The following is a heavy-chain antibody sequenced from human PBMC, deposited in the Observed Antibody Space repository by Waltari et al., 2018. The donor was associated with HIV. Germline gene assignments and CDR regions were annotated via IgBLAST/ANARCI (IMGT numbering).Heavy chain of an antibody. D-gene: IGHD2-2*01. Sequence: QVQLQQWGAGLLKPSETLSLTCAVYGGSFSGYYWSWIHQPPGKGLEWIGEINHSGSTNYNPSLKSRVTISVDTSKNQFSLKLSSVTAADTAVYYCARGLVVVPAAYYYYYYGMDVWGQGTTVTVSS. V-gene: IGHV4-34*01. CDR2: INHSGST. CDR1: GGSFSGYY. J-gene: IGHJ6*02. CDR3: ARGLVVVPAAYYYYYYGMDV.